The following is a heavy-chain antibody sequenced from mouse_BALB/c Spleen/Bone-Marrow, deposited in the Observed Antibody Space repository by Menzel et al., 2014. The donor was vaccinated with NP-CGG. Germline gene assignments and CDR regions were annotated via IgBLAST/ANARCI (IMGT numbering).Heavy chain of an antibody. D-gene: IGHD2-4*01. J-gene: IGHJ3*01. Sequence: LVKTGASVKISCKASGYSFTGYYIHWVKQSHGKSLEWIGYISSYNGATSYNQKFKGKATFTVDTSSSTAYVQFNSLTSEDSAVYYCASPIYYDSWFAYWGQGTLVTVSA. V-gene: IGHV1S34*01. CDR2: ISSYNGAT. CDR1: GYSFTGYY. CDR3: ASPIYYDSWFAY.